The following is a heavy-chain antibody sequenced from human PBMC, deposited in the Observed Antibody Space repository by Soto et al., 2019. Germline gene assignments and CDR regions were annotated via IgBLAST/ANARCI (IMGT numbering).Heavy chain of an antibody. J-gene: IGHJ6*02. V-gene: IGHV3-30-3*01. Sequence: GGSLRLSCAASGFTFSSYAMPWVRQAPGKGLEWVAVISYDGSNKYYADSVKGRFTISRDNSKNTLYLQMNSLRAEDTAVYYCARESHGMDVWGQGTTVTVSS. CDR3: ARESHGMDV. CDR2: ISYDGSNK. CDR1: GFTFSSYA.